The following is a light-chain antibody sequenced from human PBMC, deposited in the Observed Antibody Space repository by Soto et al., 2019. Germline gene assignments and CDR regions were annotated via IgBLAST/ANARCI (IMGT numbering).Light chain of an antibody. J-gene: IGLJ1*01. Sequence: HSLLAQPASVSGTPEQPITISSTGTSGDVGGHNYVAWYQQHPGKAPKLKIYEVTNRPSGVSSRFSGSKSGNTASMTSSGLQAEDEADYYCRSYSFTSTLYVFGTGTKVTVL. CDR1: SGDVGGHNY. CDR3: RSYSFTSTLYV. CDR2: EVT. V-gene: IGLV2-14*01.